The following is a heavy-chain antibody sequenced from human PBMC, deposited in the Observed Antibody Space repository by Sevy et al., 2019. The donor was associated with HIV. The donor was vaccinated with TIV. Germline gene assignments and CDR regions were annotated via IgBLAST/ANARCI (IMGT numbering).Heavy chain of an antibody. CDR1: GFTFSSYA. CDR3: XXXXXXXXXXXNDAFDI. V-gene: IGHV3-30-3*01. CDR2: ISYDGSNK. Sequence: GGSLRLSCAASGFTFSSYAMHWVRQAPGKGLEWVAVISYDGSNKYYADSVKGRFTISRDNSKNTLYLQMNSLRAEDXXXXXXXXXXXXXXXXXNDAFDIWGQGTMVTVSS. J-gene: IGHJ3*02.